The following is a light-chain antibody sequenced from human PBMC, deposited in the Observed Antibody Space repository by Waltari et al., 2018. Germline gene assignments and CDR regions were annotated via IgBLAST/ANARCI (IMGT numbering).Light chain of an antibody. Sequence: QSALTQPASVSGSPGQSITISCTGTSSDFGSYNLVPWYQQYPGKAPKLMIYEGSKRPSGVSHRFSGSKSGNTASLTIYGLQAEDEADYYCCSYAGSSTVVFGGGTKLTVL. V-gene: IGLV2-23*01. CDR2: EGS. CDR3: CSYAGSSTVV. CDR1: SSDFGSYNL. J-gene: IGLJ2*01.